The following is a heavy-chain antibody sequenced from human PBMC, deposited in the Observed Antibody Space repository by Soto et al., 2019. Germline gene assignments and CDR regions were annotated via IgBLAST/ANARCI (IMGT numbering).Heavy chain of an antibody. CDR3: ARGKYQLLHYYYYYGMDV. J-gene: IGHJ6*02. Sequence: ASVKVSCKASGGTFSSYAISWVRQAPGQGLEWMGGIIPIFGTANYAQKFQGRVTITADESTSTAYMELSSLRSEDTAVYYCARGKYQLLHYYYYYGMDVWGQGTTVTVSS. V-gene: IGHV1-69*13. CDR1: GGTFSSYA. CDR2: IIPIFGTA. D-gene: IGHD2-2*01.